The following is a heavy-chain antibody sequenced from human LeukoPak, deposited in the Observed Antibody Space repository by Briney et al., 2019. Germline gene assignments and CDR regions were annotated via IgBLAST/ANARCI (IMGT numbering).Heavy chain of an antibody. CDR3: AKEYYDILTGYNWALDY. J-gene: IGHJ4*02. CDR2: ISGSGDST. Sequence: GGSLRLSCAASGLTFSSYAMSWVRQAPGKGLEWVSAISGSGDSTYYSDSVKGRFTISRDNYKNTLYLQMSSLRAEDTAVYYCAKEYYDILTGYNWALDYWGQGTLVTFSS. CDR1: GLTFSSYA. D-gene: IGHD3-9*01. V-gene: IGHV3-23*01.